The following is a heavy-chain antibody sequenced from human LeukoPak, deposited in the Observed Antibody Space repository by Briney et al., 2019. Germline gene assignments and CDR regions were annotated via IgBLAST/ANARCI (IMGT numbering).Heavy chain of an antibody. CDR3: ARDDFWSARAPRNAFDI. D-gene: IGHD3-3*01. J-gene: IGHJ3*02. Sequence: GGSLRLSCVASGFTFSSYWMHWVRQAPGKGLVWVSRINSDGSSTSYADSVKGRSTISRDNAKNTLYLQMNSLRAEDTAVYYCARDDFWSARAPRNAFDIWGQGTMVTVSS. CDR1: GFTFSSYW. CDR2: INSDGSST. V-gene: IGHV3-74*01.